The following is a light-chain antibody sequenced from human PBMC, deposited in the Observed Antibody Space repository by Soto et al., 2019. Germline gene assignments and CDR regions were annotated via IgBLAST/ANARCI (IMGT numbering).Light chain of an antibody. CDR2: EVS. Sequence: QSALTQPPSASGSPGQSVTISCTGTSGDLGDYNYVSWYQQHPGKAPKLMLYEVSKRPSGVPDRFSGSKSGNTASLTVSGLQAEDEADYYCSSYAGSNNVAVFGRGTQLTVL. V-gene: IGLV2-8*01. CDR3: SSYAGSNNVAV. CDR1: SGDLGDYNY. J-gene: IGLJ7*01.